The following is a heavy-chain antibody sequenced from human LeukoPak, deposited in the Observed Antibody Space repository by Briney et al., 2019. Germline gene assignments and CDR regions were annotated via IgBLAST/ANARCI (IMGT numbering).Heavy chain of an antibody. Sequence: SETLSLTCTVSGGSISSYYWSWIRQPPGKGLEWIGYTYYSGSTNYNPSLKSRVTISVDTSKNQFSLKLSSVTAADTAVYYCARHAGYSSGWYPYYFDYWGQGTLVTVSS. CDR3: ARHAGYSSGWYPYYFDY. V-gene: IGHV4-59*08. D-gene: IGHD6-19*01. J-gene: IGHJ4*02. CDR2: TYYSGST. CDR1: GGSISSYY.